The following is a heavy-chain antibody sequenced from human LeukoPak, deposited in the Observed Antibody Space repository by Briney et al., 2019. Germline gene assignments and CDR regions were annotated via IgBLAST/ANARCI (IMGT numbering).Heavy chain of an antibody. Sequence: GESLKISCKGSGYSFTSYWIGWVRQMPGKGLEWMGIIYPGDSDTRYSPSFQGQVTISADKSISTAYLQWSSLKASDTAMYYCARRVSSSDRPGYYYYMDVWGKGTTVTVSS. J-gene: IGHJ6*03. CDR1: GYSFTSYW. D-gene: IGHD6-6*01. V-gene: IGHV5-51*01. CDR2: IYPGDSDT. CDR3: ARRVSSSDRPGYYYYMDV.